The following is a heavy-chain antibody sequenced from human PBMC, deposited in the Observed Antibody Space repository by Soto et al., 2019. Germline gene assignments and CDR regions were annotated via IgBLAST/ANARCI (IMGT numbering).Heavy chain of an antibody. CDR2: IWTNGGT. D-gene: IGHD2-15*01. CDR3: ARAEVDMPTP. CDR1: GFAVTASY. J-gene: IGHJ5*02. V-gene: IGHV3-66*01. Sequence: EMYLVDSGGGLVQPRGSLRLSCAASGFAVTASYMIWVRQAPGKGLEFVSVIWTNGGTLYADSVKGRFILSRDNSMNTVYLQMNSLRVEDTAVYYCARAEVDMPTPWGQGTLVTVSS.